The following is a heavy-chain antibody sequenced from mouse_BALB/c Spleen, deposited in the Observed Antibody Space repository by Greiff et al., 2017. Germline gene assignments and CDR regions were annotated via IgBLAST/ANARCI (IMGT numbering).Heavy chain of an antibody. V-gene: IGHV5-12-2*01. Sequence: EVKLMESGGGLVQPGGSLKLSCAASGFTFSSYTMSWVRQTPEKRLEWVAYISNGGGSTYYPDTVKGRFTISRDNAKNTLYLQMSSLKSEDTAMYYCARQYGYDGFAYWGQGTLVTVSA. CDR2: ISNGGGST. CDR1: GFTFSSYT. D-gene: IGHD2-2*01. J-gene: IGHJ3*01. CDR3: ARQYGYDGFAY.